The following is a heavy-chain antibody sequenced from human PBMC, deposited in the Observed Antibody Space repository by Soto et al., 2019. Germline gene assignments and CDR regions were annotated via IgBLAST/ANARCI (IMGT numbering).Heavy chain of an antibody. Sequence: QVQLVQSGAEVKKPGASVKVSCKASGYTFTSYGISWVRQAPGQGLEWMGWISAYNCNTNYAQKLQGRVTMTTHTSTSTGYMELRTLRSDDTAVYYCPRGWGYSSSLDYWGQGTLVTVSS. J-gene: IGHJ4*02. CDR3: PRGWGYSSSLDY. V-gene: IGHV1-18*01. CDR2: ISAYNCNT. CDR1: GYTFTSYG. D-gene: IGHD6-13*01.